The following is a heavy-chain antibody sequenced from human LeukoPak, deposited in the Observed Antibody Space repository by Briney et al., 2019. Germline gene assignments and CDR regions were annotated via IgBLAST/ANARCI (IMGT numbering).Heavy chain of an antibody. D-gene: IGHD5-18*01. CDR2: INPNSGGT. CDR3: ARDPPQDIVDTTMLINY. Sequence: GASVKVSCKASGYXFTGYYLHWVRQAPGQGLEWMGWINPNSGGTNYAQKFQGRVTMTRDTSISTAYMELSSLRSDDTAVYYCARDPPQDIVDTTMLINYWGQGTLVTVSS. J-gene: IGHJ4*02. CDR1: GYXFTGYY. V-gene: IGHV1-2*02.